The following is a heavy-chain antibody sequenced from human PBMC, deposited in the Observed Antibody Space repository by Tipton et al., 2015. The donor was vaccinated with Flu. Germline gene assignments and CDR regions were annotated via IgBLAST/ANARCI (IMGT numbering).Heavy chain of an antibody. Sequence: GSLRLSCAASGLMFSHYWMNWVRQAPGKGLEWVANINHDGSEKHYVDSVKGRFTISRDNAKNSLYLQMNALRAEDTAVYYCARDLGRYWGQGTLVTVSS. V-gene: IGHV3-7*01. J-gene: IGHJ4*02. CDR2: INHDGSEK. CDR3: ARDLGRY. CDR1: GLMFSHYW.